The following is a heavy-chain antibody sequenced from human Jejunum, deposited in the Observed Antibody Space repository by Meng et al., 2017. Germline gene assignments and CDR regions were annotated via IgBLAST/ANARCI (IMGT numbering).Heavy chain of an antibody. Sequence: QVQLVQSGAEVRKPGSSVKVSCKASGGTFRRYGVRWVRQAPGQGLEWMGGIIPIFATRNYAQKFQGRLTITADASTGTAYMELTTLTSEDTALYFCALSRGSSGSNQRFDYWGQGTLVTVSS. CDR3: ALSRGSSGSNQRFDY. D-gene: IGHD1-26*01. J-gene: IGHJ4*02. CDR1: GGTFRRYG. CDR2: IIPIFATR. V-gene: IGHV1-69*01.